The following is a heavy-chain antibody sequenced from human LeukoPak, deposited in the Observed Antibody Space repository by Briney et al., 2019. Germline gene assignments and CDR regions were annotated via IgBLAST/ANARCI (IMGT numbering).Heavy chain of an antibody. CDR3: GGRATGLPEY. D-gene: IGHD3-9*01. CDR2: INSDGSNR. Sequence: PGGSLRLSCAASGFTFSRYWMHWVRQAPGKGLEWVSRINSDGSNRDYADSVKGRFTISRDNAKKTVYLQMNSLRDEDTAVYYCGGRATGLPEYWGQGSLVTVSS. CDR1: GFTFSRYW. J-gene: IGHJ4*02. V-gene: IGHV3-74*01.